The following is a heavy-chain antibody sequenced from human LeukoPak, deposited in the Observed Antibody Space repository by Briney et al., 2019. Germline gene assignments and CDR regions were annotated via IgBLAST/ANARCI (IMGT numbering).Heavy chain of an antibody. CDR2: IYSSGST. J-gene: IGHJ4*02. CDR3: ARIGRSAVNY. Sequence: PSETLSLTCTVSFGSISSYYWSWIRQPAGKGLEWIGQIYSSGSTNYNPSLKSRVTMSVDTSKNQFSLNLSSVTAADTAVYYCARIGRSAVNYWGQGALVTVSS. V-gene: IGHV4-4*07. CDR1: FGSISSYY. D-gene: IGHD2/OR15-2a*01.